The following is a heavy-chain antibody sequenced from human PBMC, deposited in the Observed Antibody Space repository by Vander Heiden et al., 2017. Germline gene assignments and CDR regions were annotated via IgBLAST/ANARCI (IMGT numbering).Heavy chain of an antibody. J-gene: IGHJ6*02. V-gene: IGHV3-13*01. D-gene: IGHD6-13*01. CDR3: ARGLAAAGTAQVYYYYGMDV. Sequence: EVQLVESGGGLVQPGGSLRLYCAASGFTFSSYDMHWVRQATGKGLEWVSAIGTAGDTYYPGSVKGRFTISRENAKNSLYLQMNSLRAGDTAVYYCARGLAAAGTAQVYYYYGMDVWGQGTTVTVSS. CDR1: GFTFSSYD. CDR2: IGTAGDT.